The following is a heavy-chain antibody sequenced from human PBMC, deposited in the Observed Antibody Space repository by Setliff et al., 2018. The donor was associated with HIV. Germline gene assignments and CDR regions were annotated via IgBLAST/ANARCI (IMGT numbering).Heavy chain of an antibody. D-gene: IGHD2-2*01. CDR3: ARDTCDTPSCYAGPRFVY. CDR2: IKQDGTDK. Sequence: GESLKISCAASGFTFNNYWMSWVRQAPGKGLEWVANIKQDGTDKYYVDSVRGRFTISRDNARNSLFLQMNSLRVEDTAVYYCARDTCDTPSCYAGPRFVYWGQGNLVTVSS. CDR1: GFTFNNYW. J-gene: IGHJ4*02. V-gene: IGHV3-7*01.